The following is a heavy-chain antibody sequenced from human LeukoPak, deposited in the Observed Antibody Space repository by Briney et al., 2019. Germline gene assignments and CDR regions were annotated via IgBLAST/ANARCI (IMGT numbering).Heavy chain of an antibody. Sequence: ASVKVSCKASGYTFTSYGISWVRQAPGQGLEWMGWISAYNGNTNYAQKLQGSVTMTTDTSTSTAYMELRSLRSDDTAVYYCARDAARIAAAGAFVIWGQGTMVTVSS. J-gene: IGHJ3*02. CDR1: GYTFTSYG. D-gene: IGHD6-13*01. CDR3: ARDAARIAAAGAFVI. V-gene: IGHV1-18*01. CDR2: ISAYNGNT.